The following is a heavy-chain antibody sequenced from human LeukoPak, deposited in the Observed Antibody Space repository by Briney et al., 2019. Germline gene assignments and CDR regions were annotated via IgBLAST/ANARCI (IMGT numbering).Heavy chain of an antibody. CDR1: GFTFSNAW. V-gene: IGHV3-15*01. J-gene: IGHJ4*02. Sequence: GGSLRLSCAAPGFTFSNAWMSWVRQAPGKGLEWVGRIKSKTDGGTTDYAAPVKGRFTISRDDSKNTLYQQMNSLKTEDTAVYYCTTDGVVAATTGYFDYWGQGTLVTVSS. CDR2: IKSKTDGGTT. CDR3: TTDGVVAATTGYFDY. D-gene: IGHD2-15*01.